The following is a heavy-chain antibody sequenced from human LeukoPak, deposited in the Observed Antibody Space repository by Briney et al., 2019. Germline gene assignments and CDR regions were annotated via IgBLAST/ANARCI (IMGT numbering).Heavy chain of an antibody. CDR2: INWNGGST. V-gene: IGHV3-20*04. CDR3: ARDLGPTSHYFDY. J-gene: IGHJ4*02. Sequence: GGSLGLSCAASGFTFDDYGMSWVRQAPGKGLEWVSGINWNGGSTGYADSVKGRFTISRDNSKNTLYLQMNSLRADDTAVYYCARDLGPTSHYFDYWGQGTLVTVSS. CDR1: GFTFDDYG. D-gene: IGHD5-12*01.